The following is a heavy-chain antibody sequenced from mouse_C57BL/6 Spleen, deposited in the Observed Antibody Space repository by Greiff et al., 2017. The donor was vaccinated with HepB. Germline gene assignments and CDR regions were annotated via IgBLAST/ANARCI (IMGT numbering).Heavy chain of an antibody. J-gene: IGHJ3*01. CDR2: IYPGSGNT. CDR1: GYTFTDYY. V-gene: IGHV1-76*01. CDR3: ARSTMVTTIAY. D-gene: IGHD2-2*01. Sequence: QVQLQQSGAELVRPGASVKLSCKASGYTFTDYYINWVKQRPGQGLEWIARIYPGSGNTYYNEKFKGKATLTAEKSSSTAYMQLSSLTSEDSAVYFCARSTMVTTIAYWGQGTLVTVSA.